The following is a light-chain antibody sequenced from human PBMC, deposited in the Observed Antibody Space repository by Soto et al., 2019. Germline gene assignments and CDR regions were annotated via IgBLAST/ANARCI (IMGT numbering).Light chain of an antibody. CDR3: QQYNSDPWT. Sequence: DIQMPQSPSTLSASVGDRVTITCRASQSISSWLAWYQPKPGQATKLLIYKASSLESGVPSRFSGSGSGTEFTLTISSLQTDDFATYYGQQYNSDPWTVGQGTKVEIK. CDR1: QSISSW. V-gene: IGKV1-5*03. J-gene: IGKJ1*01. CDR2: KAS.